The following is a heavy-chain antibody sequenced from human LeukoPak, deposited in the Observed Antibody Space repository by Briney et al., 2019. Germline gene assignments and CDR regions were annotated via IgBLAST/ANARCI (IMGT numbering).Heavy chain of an antibody. V-gene: IGHV1-18*01. CDR1: GYTFTGYG. J-gene: IGHJ4*02. CDR3: ARDHSSGSAFDY. D-gene: IGHD3-22*01. Sequence: ASVKVSCKASGYTFTGYGISWVRQAPGQGLEWMGWISAYNGNTNYAQKLQGRVTMTTDTSTSTAYMELRSLRSDDTAVYYCARDHSSGSAFDYWGQGTLVTVSS. CDR2: ISAYNGNT.